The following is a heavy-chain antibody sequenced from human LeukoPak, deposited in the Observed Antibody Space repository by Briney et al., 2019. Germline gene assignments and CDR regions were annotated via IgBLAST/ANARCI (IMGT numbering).Heavy chain of an antibody. J-gene: IGHJ4*02. Sequence: PGGSLRLSCAASGFTFDDYAMHWVRQAPGKGLEWVSGISWNSGSIGYADSVKGRFTISRDNAKNSLYLQMNSLRAEDTALYYCAKGGRWGQGTLVTVSS. D-gene: IGHD1-26*01. CDR3: AKGGR. CDR2: ISWNSGSI. V-gene: IGHV3-9*01. CDR1: GFTFDDYA.